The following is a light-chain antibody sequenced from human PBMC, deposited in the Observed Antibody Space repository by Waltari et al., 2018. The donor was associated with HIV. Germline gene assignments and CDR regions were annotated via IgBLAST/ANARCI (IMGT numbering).Light chain of an antibody. CDR1: TSNIGAGYD. Sequence: QSVLTQPPSVSGAPGQRVTISCTGNTSNIGAGYDVHCYQQLPRTAPKLLIYGNTNRPAGFPDRVSGSTSGTSASLAITGLQADEEAEFYCQSDDSSLSGVIFGGGTKLTVL. CDR3: QSDDSSLSGVI. CDR2: GNT. V-gene: IGLV1-40*01. J-gene: IGLJ2*01.